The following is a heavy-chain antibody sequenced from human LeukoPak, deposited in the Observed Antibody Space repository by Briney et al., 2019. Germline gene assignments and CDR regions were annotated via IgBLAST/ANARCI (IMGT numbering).Heavy chain of an antibody. CDR3: ARDTRDGYRDAFDI. V-gene: IGHV4-59*01. CDR1: GGSINSYY. Sequence: PSETLSLTCTVSGGSINSYYWNWIRQPPGKGLEWIGYVYSSGSTNYSPSLKSRVTISVDTSRSQFSLKLNSVTAADTAVYYCARDTRDGYRDAFDIWGQGTMVSVSS. CDR2: VYSSGST. D-gene: IGHD5-24*01. J-gene: IGHJ3*02.